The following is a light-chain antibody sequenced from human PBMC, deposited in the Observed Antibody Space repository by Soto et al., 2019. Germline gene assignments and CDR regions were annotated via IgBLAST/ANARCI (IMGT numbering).Light chain of an antibody. Sequence: QSVLTQPASRSGSPGQSITISCTGTSNDVGAYNYDSWYQQYPGEAPKVIIYDVSHRPAGVSNRFSGSKSGNTASLTISGLQTQDEADYYCSSYTSATTYVFGTGTKVTVL. CDR2: DVS. J-gene: IGLJ1*01. CDR3: SSYTSATTYV. V-gene: IGLV2-14*01. CDR1: SNDVGAYNY.